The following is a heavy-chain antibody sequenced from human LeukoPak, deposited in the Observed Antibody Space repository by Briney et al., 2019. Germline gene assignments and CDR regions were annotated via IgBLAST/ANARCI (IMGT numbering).Heavy chain of an antibody. Sequence: ASVKVSCKASGYTFTSYGISWVRQAPGQGLEWMGWISAYNGNTNYAQKLQGRVTMTTDTSTSTAYMELSSLRSEDTAVYYCARGNLDYGDYARLHWGQGTLVTVSS. D-gene: IGHD4-17*01. V-gene: IGHV1-18*01. CDR3: ARGNLDYGDYARLH. J-gene: IGHJ4*02. CDR1: GYTFTSYG. CDR2: ISAYNGNT.